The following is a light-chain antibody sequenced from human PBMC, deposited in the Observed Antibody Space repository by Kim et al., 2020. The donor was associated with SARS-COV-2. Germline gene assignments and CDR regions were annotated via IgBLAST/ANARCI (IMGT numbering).Light chain of an antibody. J-gene: IGLJ3*02. Sequence: QSVLTQPPSASGTPGQRVTISCSGSTSNIGSNSVNWYQHLSGAAPKLLIYSNNQRPSGVPDRFSGSKSGTSASLAISGLQSEDEADYYCAAWDDSLKGPVFGGGTHLTVL. CDR2: SNN. CDR1: TSNIGSNS. V-gene: IGLV1-44*01. CDR3: AAWDDSLKGPV.